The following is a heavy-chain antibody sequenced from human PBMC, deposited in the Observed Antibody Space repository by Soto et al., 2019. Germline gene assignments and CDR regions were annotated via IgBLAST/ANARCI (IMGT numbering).Heavy chain of an antibody. J-gene: IGHJ4*02. V-gene: IGHV3-7*05. CDR1: GFTLSTYW. D-gene: IGHD4-4*01. Sequence: GGSLRLSCAASGFTLSTYWMTWVRQAPGKGLEWVANIKQDGSEKYYVDSVKGRFTISRDNAKNSLYLQMNSLRAEDTAVYYCARSQVTFDYWGQGTLVTVSS. CDR2: IKQDGSEK. CDR3: ARSQVTFDY.